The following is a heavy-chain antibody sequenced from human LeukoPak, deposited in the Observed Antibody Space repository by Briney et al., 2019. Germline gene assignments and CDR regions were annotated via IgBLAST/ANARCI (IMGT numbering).Heavy chain of an antibody. Sequence: GGSLRLPCAASGFTFSSYAMHWVRQAPGKGLEWVAVISYDGSNKYYADSVKGRFTISRDNSKNTLYLQMNSLRAEDTAVYYCARDRIAAAGTRYYYYYYGMDVWGQGTTVTVSS. J-gene: IGHJ6*02. CDR3: ARDRIAAAGTRYYYYYYGMDV. D-gene: IGHD6-13*01. CDR2: ISYDGSNK. V-gene: IGHV3-30-3*01. CDR1: GFTFSSYA.